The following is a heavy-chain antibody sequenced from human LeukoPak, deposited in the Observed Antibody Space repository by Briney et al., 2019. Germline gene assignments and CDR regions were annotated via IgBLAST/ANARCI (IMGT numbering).Heavy chain of an antibody. CDR1: GFTFSSYA. CDR2: ISGGGPVT. Sequence: GGSLRLSCAASGFTFSSYAMGWVRQAPGKGLECVSAISGGGPVTYYTDSVKGRFTISRDNAKNSLYLQMNSLRAEDTAVYYCARDLTPSDGYFDYWGQGTLVTVSS. J-gene: IGHJ4*02. CDR3: ARDLTPSDGYFDY. V-gene: IGHV3-23*01. D-gene: IGHD5-24*01.